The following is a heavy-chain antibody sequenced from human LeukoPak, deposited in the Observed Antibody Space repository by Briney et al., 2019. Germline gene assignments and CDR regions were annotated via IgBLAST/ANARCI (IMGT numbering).Heavy chain of an antibody. CDR3: ARGQVPVARGYNWFDP. Sequence: SETLSLTCAVYGWSFNDYYWNWIRQPPGKGLEWIGEINARGDTNYNPSLKSRVTISVDTSKKQFSLRLTSMIAADTALYYCARGQVPVARGYNWFDPWGQGILVTVSS. J-gene: IGHJ5*02. CDR1: GWSFNDYY. V-gene: IGHV4-34*01. D-gene: IGHD2-2*01. CDR2: INARGDT.